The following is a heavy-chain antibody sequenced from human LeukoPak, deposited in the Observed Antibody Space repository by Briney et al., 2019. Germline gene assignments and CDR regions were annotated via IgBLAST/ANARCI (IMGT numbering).Heavy chain of an antibody. V-gene: IGHV3-23*01. J-gene: IGHJ4*02. CDR3: ATYRQVLLPFES. Sequence: GGSLRLSCAASGFSLSSYSMNWVRQPPGKGLEWVSSIFPSGGGIHYADSVRGRFTISRDNSKSTLSLQMNSLRAEDTAIYYCATYRQVLLPFESWGQGTLVTVSS. CDR1: GFSLSSYS. CDR2: IFPSGGGI. D-gene: IGHD5-18*01.